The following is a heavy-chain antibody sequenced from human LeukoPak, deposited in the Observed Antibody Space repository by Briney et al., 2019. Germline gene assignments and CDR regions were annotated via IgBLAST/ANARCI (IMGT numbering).Heavy chain of an antibody. CDR2: ISGTGGGT. CDR3: AKDHSAYCGGDCPDVFDH. CDR1: GFTFSSYA. V-gene: IGHV3-23*01. J-gene: IGHJ4*02. Sequence: GGSLRLSCAASGFTFSSYAMSWVRQAPGKGLEWVSAISGTGGGTYYADSVKGRFTISRDNSKNTLYLQMNSLRGEDTAVYFCAKDHSAYCGGDCPDVFDHWGQGTLVTVSS. D-gene: IGHD2-21*02.